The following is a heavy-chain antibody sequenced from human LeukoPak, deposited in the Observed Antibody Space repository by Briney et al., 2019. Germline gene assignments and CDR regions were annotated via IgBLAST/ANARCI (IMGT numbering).Heavy chain of an antibody. V-gene: IGHV1-2*02. D-gene: IGHD3-22*01. CDR2: IDPNTGGT. CDR3: ARIPQETTVVTRRIDY. J-gene: IGHJ4*02. Sequence: GASVKVSCKASAYSFTGYYLHWVRQAPGQGLKWMGWIDPNTGGTNYAQKFQGRVTMTRDSSINAAYMELSSLISEDSAVYYCARIPQETTVVTRRIDYWGQGTLVTVSS. CDR1: AYSFTGYY.